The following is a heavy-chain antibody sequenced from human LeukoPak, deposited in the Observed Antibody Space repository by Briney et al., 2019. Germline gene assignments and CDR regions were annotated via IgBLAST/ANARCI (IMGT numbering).Heavy chain of an antibody. CDR1: GFIFSRYG. D-gene: IGHD1-26*01. Sequence: GGSLRLSCTASGFIFSRYGMHWVRQAPGKGLEWVTIIWYDGSNKYYADSVKGRFTTSRDNSKNTLYLQMNSLRAEDTAVYYCARDARVGATPGLFDYWGQGTLVTVSS. CDR3: ARDARVGATPGLFDY. V-gene: IGHV3-33*01. J-gene: IGHJ4*02. CDR2: IWYDGSNK.